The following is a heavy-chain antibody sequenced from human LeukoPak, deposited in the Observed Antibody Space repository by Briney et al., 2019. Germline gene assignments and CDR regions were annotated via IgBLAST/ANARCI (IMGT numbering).Heavy chain of an antibody. CDR1: GGSFSSSTYY. J-gene: IGHJ4*02. Sequence: SETLSLTCTVSGGSFSSSTYYWGWIRQPPGKGLEWIGSIYYIENTYYNPSLKSRVTISVDTSKNQFSLKLNSVTAADTAVYYCARHRIALWLPFDYWGQGTLVTVSS. CDR2: IYYIENT. V-gene: IGHV4-39*01. D-gene: IGHD5-18*01. CDR3: ARHRIALWLPFDY.